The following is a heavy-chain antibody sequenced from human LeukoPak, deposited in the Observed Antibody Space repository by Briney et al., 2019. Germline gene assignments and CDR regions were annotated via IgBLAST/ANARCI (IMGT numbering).Heavy chain of an antibody. D-gene: IGHD2-2*01. CDR2: ITDYNGNR. CDR1: GYTFTRYG. J-gene: IGHJ5*02. V-gene: IGHV1-18*01. CDR3: ARDPCRSTSCYAHWFDP. Sequence: ASVKVSCKASGYTFTRYGISWVRQAPGQGLEWMGWITDYNGNRNYAQKLQGGVTMTTDTYTSTAYMELRSLRSDDAAVYYCARDPCRSTSCYAHWFDPWGQGTLVTVSS.